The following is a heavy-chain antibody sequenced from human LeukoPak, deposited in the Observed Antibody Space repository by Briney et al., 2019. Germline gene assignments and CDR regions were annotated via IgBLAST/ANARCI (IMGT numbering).Heavy chain of an antibody. J-gene: IGHJ3*02. CDR2: IYTSGST. D-gene: IGHD1-26*01. Sequence: PSETLSLTCTVSGGSISSGSYYWSWIRQPAGKGVEWIGRIYTSGSTNYNPSLKSRVTISVDTSKNQFSLKLSSVTAADTAVYYCARAPLGGGPIDAFYIWGQGTMVTVSS. V-gene: IGHV4-61*02. CDR3: ARAPLGGGPIDAFYI. CDR1: GGSISSGSYY.